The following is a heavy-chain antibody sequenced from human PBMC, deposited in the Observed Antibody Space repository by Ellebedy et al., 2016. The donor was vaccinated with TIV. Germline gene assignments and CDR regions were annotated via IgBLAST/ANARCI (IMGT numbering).Heavy chain of an antibody. V-gene: IGHV1-18*01. CDR2: INAGNCNT. D-gene: IGHD2-15*01. CDR3: ARWGGSGGRFQGPYDF. Sequence: AASVTVSCKASSYTFTSYGISWVRQAPGHRLEWMGWINAGNCNTKYSQNFQGRVTFTADKSTSTAYMELSSLRSEDTAVYYCARWGGSGGRFQGPYDFWGQGTLVAVSS. CDR1: SYTFTSYG. J-gene: IGHJ4*02.